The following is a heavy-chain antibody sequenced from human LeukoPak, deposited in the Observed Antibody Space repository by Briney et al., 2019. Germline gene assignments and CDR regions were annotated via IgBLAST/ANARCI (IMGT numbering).Heavy chain of an antibody. CDR3: ARDTRHRYCSSTSCYRGWLDP. V-gene: IGHV4-4*02. CDR2: IYHSGST. J-gene: IGHJ5*02. Sequence: SETLSLTCAVSGGSISSSNWWSWVRQPPGKGLEWIGEIYHSGSTKYNPSLKSRVTISVDKSKNQFSLKLNSVTAADTAVYYCARDTRHRYCSSTSCYRGWLDPWGQGTLVTVSS. D-gene: IGHD2-2*01. CDR1: GGSISSSNW.